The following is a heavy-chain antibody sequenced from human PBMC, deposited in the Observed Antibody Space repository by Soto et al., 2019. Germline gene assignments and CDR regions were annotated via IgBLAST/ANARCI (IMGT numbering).Heavy chain of an antibody. CDR2: INSDGSVS. Sequence: EVQLVESGGGLVQPGGSLRLSCAASGFTFSNYWMYWVRQAPGKGLEWVSRINSDGSVSSYADSVKGRLTISRDNVKNTLDLQMDSLRAEDTAVYYCARGDCVGGSCYSLAGSFYYYMDAWGKGTTVTVFS. CDR3: ARGDCVGGSCYSLAGSFYYYMDA. V-gene: IGHV3-74*02. CDR1: GFTFSNYW. J-gene: IGHJ6*03. D-gene: IGHD2-15*01.